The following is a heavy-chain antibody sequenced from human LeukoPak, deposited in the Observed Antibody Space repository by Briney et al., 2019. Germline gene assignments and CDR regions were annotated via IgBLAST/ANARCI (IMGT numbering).Heavy chain of an antibody. CDR1: GFAFSSYG. CDR3: AKRGGTTVTTSNFHMDV. Sequence: GGSLRLSCAASGFAFSSYGMHWVRQAPGKGREWVAFIGYDGSNKYTADSARGRFTLSRDNSKDTLYLQMNSLRAEDTAVYYCAKRGGTTVTTSNFHMDVWGKGTTVTVSS. CDR2: IGYDGSNK. V-gene: IGHV3-30*02. D-gene: IGHD4-17*01. J-gene: IGHJ6*03.